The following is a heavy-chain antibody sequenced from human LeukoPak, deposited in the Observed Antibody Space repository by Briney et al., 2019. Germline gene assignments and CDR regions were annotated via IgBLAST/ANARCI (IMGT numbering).Heavy chain of an antibody. CDR1: GGTFSSYA. Sequence: SVKVSCKASGGTFSSYAISWVRQAPGQGLEWMGGIIPIFGTANYAQKFQGRVTITADKSTSTVYMELSSLRSEDTAVYYCAGGYDSSGYRHYYYYYYMDVWGKGTTVTVSS. D-gene: IGHD3-22*01. V-gene: IGHV1-69*06. J-gene: IGHJ6*03. CDR3: AGGYDSSGYRHYYYYYYMDV. CDR2: IIPIFGTA.